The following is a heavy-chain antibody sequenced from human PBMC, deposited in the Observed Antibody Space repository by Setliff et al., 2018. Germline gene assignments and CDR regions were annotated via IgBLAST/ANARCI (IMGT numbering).Heavy chain of an antibody. CDR3: ARLSGFLYMYV. Sequence: SETLSLTCGASGGSFCDYYWSWIRQPAGKGLEWIGRIYTHAGGTTIYNPSLKSRVTISVDTSKNQFSLKLNSVTASDTAMYYCARLSGFLYMYVWGKGTTVTVSS. V-gene: IGHV4-4*07. CDR1: GGSFCDYY. D-gene: IGHD3-3*01. J-gene: IGHJ6*03. CDR2: IYTHAGGTT.